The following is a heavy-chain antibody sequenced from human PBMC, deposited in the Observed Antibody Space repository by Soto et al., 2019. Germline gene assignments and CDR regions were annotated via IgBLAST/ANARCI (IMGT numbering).Heavy chain of an antibody. D-gene: IGHD5-18*01. CDR3: ASGALDSYGIYYYYYGMDV. Sequence: GGSLSLSCAASGFTFSDYYMSWIRQAPGKGLEWVSYISSSGSTIYYADSVKGRFTISRDNAKNSLYLQMNSLRAEDTAVYYRASGALDSYGIYYYYYGMDVWGQGTTVTVSS. J-gene: IGHJ6*02. CDR2: ISSSGSTI. V-gene: IGHV3-11*01. CDR1: GFTFSDYY.